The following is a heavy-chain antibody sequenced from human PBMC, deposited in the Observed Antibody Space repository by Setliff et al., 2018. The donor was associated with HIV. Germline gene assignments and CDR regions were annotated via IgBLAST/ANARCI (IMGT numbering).Heavy chain of an antibody. D-gene: IGHD1-26*01. J-gene: IGHJ6*02. CDR2: IIHSGGT. Sequence: SETLSLTCAVYGGSFSGYYWTWIRQPPGRGLEWIGEIIHSGGTNYNRSLKSRVTISVDTSKNQFSLNLSSVTAADTAVYYCARSKISGSNHETYGFDVWGQGTTVPVSS. CDR3: ARSKISGSNHETYGFDV. V-gene: IGHV4-34*12. CDR1: GGSFSGYY.